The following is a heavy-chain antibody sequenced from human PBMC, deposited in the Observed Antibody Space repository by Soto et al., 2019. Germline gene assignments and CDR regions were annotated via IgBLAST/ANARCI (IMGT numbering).Heavy chain of an antibody. Sequence: QDPGKGLEWVAVISYDGSNKYYADSVKGRFTISRDNSKNTLYLQMNSLRAEDTAVYYCARGPSRWPWEQQLVIPSDAFDIWGQGTMVTVSS. CDR3: ARGPSRWPWEQQLVIPSDAFDI. J-gene: IGHJ3*02. D-gene: IGHD6-13*01. CDR2: ISYDGSNK. V-gene: IGHV3-30-3*01.